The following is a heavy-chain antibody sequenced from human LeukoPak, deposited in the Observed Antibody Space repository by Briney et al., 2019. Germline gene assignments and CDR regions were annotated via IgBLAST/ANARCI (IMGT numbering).Heavy chain of an antibody. CDR3: ARGRYTPGP. D-gene: IGHD1-1*01. V-gene: IGHV3-7*01. CDR2: IKEDGNEN. CDR1: GFTFSSYS. Sequence: GGSLRLSCAASGFTFSSYSMSWVRQAPGEGLEWVAYIKEDGNENYYVDSVKGRFTISRDNAGSSLYLQMNSLRAGDTAVYYCARGRYTPGPWGQGTLVTVSS. J-gene: IGHJ5*02.